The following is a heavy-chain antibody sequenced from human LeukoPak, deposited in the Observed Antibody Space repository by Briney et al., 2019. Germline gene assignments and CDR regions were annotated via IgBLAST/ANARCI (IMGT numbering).Heavy chain of an antibody. V-gene: IGHV3-48*04. CDR1: GFTFSSYS. CDR2: ISSSSSTI. Sequence: PGGSLRLPCAASGFTFSSYSMNWVRQAPGKGLEWVSYISSSSSTIYYADSVKGRFTISRDNAKNSLYLQMNSLRAEDTAVYYCASGITGTPGAFDIWGQGTMVTVSS. J-gene: IGHJ3*02. D-gene: IGHD1-7*01. CDR3: ASGITGTPGAFDI.